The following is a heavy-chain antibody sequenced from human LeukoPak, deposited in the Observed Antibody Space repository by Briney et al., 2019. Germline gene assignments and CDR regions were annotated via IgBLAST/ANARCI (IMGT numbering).Heavy chain of an antibody. CDR3: AKAKYYFGGNYFDY. CDR2: ISGSGGNT. J-gene: IGHJ4*02. CDR1: GFTFSSYA. D-gene: IGHD3-10*01. Sequence: PGGSLRLSCAASGFTFSSYAMSWVRQAPGKGLEWVSAISGSGGNTYYADSVKGRFTISRDNSKNTLYLQMNSLRAEDTAVYYCAKAKYYFGGNYFDYWGQGTLVTVSS. V-gene: IGHV3-23*01.